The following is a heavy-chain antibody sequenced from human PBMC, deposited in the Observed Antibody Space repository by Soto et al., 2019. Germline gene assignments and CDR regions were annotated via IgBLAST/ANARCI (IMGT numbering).Heavy chain of an antibody. Sequence: SETLSLTCTVSGGSISSYYWSWIRQPPGKGLERIGYIYYSRSTNYNHSHKSRVYISIDTSKNQFSLKLHSVTAADTAVYFCARDRPNDSTYYRGFDYWGQGALVT. CDR3: ARDRPNDSTYYRGFDY. V-gene: IGHV4-59*01. CDR2: IYYSRST. J-gene: IGHJ4*02. D-gene: IGHD4-4*01. CDR1: GGSISSYY.